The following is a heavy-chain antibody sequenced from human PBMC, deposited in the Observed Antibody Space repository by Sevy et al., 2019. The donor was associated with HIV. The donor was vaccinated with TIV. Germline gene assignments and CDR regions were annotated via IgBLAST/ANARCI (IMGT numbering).Heavy chain of an antibody. D-gene: IGHD2-8*01. J-gene: IGHJ4*02. CDR3: AREGCTKPHDY. Sequence: GGSLRLSCEASGFTFSKYSMSWVRQAPGNGLEWVSTFSFGCGRINYADSVKGRFTISRDDSKNTLYLQMNSLRAEDTAVYYCAREGCTKPHDYSGQRTLVTVSS. CDR1: GFTFSKYS. CDR2: FSFGCGRI. V-gene: IGHV3-23*01.